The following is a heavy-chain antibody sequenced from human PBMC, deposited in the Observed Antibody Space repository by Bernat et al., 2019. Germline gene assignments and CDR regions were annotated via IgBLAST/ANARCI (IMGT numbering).Heavy chain of an antibody. CDR3: ARETGYYYDSSGYLPRHAFDI. V-gene: IGHV3-33*01. CDR2: IWYDGSNK. D-gene: IGHD3-22*01. J-gene: IGHJ3*02. Sequence: QVQLVESGGGVVQPGRSLRLSCAASGFTFSSYGMHWVRQAPGKGLEWVAVIWYDGSNKYYADSVKGRFTISRDNSKNTLYLQMISLRAEDTAVYYCARETGYYYDSSGYLPRHAFDIWGQGTMVTVSS. CDR1: GFTFSSYG.